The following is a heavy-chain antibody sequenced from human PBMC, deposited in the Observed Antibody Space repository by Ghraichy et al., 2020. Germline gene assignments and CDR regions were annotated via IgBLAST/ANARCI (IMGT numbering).Heavy chain of an antibody. CDR3: ATESLHYDILTGYLAFDY. CDR1: GFTFSSYA. J-gene: IGHJ4*02. D-gene: IGHD3-9*01. Sequence: GGSLRLSCAASGFTFSSYAMSWVRQAPGKGLEWVSAISGSGGSTYYADSVKGRFTISRDNSKNTLYLQMNSLRAEDTAVYYCATESLHYDILTGYLAFDYWGQGTLVTVSS. V-gene: IGHV3-23*01. CDR2: ISGSGGST.